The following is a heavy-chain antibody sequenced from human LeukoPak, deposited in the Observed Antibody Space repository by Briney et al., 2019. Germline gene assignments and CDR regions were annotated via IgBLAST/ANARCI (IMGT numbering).Heavy chain of an antibody. CDR1: GGSFSGYY. CDR3: ARGRFLEWLQYYYYGMDV. V-gene: IGHV4-34*01. CDR2: INHSGST. J-gene: IGHJ6*02. D-gene: IGHD3-3*01. Sequence: PSETLSLTCAVYGGSFSGYYWSWIRQPPGKGLEWIGEINHSGSTNYNPSLKSRVTISVDTSKNQFSLKLSSVTAADTAVYYCARGRFLEWLQYYYYGMDVWGQGTTVTVS.